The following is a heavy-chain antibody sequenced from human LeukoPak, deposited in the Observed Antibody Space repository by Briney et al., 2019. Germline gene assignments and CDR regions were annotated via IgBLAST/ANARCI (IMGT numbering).Heavy chain of an antibody. D-gene: IGHD2-2*02. J-gene: IGHJ3*02. CDR3: ARGWGDCTTVSCYTGGDVFDM. CDR2: IKQDGSEK. CDR1: GFTFSSYW. V-gene: IGHV3-7*01. Sequence: PGGSLRLSCVASGFTFSSYWMSWVRQAPGKGLEWVANIKQDGSEKYYVDSVKGRFTISRDNAKNSLFLQMNGLRAEDTAVYYCARGWGDCTTVSCYTGGDVFDMWGQGTMVTVSS.